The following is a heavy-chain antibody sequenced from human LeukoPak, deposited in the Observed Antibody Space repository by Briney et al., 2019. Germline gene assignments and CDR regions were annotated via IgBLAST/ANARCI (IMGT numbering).Heavy chain of an antibody. D-gene: IGHD6-6*01. CDR3: AAARRSRYGWFDP. Sequence: GGSLRLSCAASGFTVSSNYMSWVRQAPGKGLEWVSVIYSGGSTYYADSVKGRFTISRDNSKNTLYLQMNSLRAEDTAVYYCAAARRSRYGWFDPWGQGTLVTVSS. CDR2: IYSGGST. CDR1: GFTVSSNY. J-gene: IGHJ5*02. V-gene: IGHV3-53*01.